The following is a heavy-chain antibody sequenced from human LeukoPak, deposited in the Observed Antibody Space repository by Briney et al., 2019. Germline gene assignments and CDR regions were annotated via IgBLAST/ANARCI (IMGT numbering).Heavy chain of an antibody. Sequence: SETLSLTCAVYGGSFSGYYWSWIRQPPGKGLEWIGEINHSGSTNYNPSLKSRVTISVDTSKNQFSLKLSSVTAADTAVYYCAREGLAVAVNWFDPWDQGTLVAVSS. D-gene: IGHD6-19*01. J-gene: IGHJ5*02. V-gene: IGHV4-34*01. CDR1: GGSFSGYY. CDR2: INHSGST. CDR3: AREGLAVAVNWFDP.